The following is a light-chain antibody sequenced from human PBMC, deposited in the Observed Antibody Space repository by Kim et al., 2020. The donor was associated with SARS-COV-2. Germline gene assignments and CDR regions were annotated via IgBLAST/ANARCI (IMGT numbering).Light chain of an antibody. CDR3: QVWDNYIAV. CDR2: RDD. Sequence: SVALGQTARITCGGNNIGSQNVHWYQQKPGQAPVLVIYRDDIRPSGIPERFSGSNSGNTATLTISRAQAGDEADYYCQVWDNYIAVFGTGTKVTVL. CDR1: NIGSQN. V-gene: IGLV3-9*01. J-gene: IGLJ1*01.